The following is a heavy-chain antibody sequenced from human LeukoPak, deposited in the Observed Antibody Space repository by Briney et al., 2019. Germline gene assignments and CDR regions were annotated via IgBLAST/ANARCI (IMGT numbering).Heavy chain of an antibody. CDR2: IYYSGST. CDR3: ASRGDFTTVDY. D-gene: IGHD2-21*01. J-gene: IGHJ4*02. CDR1: GGSISSSSYY. V-gene: IGHV4-39*01. Sequence: SETLSLTCTVSGGSISSSSYYWGWIRQPPGKGLEWIGCIYYSGSTYYNPSLKSRVTISVDTSKNQFSLKLNSVTAADTAVYYCASRGDFTTVDYWGQGTLVTVSS.